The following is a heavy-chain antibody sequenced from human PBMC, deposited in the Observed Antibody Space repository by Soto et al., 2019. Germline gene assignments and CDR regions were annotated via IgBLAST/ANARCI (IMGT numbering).Heavy chain of an antibody. J-gene: IGHJ4*02. CDR2: ITSSSAYI. V-gene: IGHV3-21*06. D-gene: IGHD2-15*01. CDR1: GFIFRSYS. Sequence: GGSLRLSCAASGFIFRSYSMAWVRQAPGKGLEWLSYITSSSAYIYYADSVRGRFTISRDNSKNSVYLQMNSLGAEDTALYYCARDFYGGFSYGPGDNWGQGTLVTVSS. CDR3: ARDFYGGFSYGPGDN.